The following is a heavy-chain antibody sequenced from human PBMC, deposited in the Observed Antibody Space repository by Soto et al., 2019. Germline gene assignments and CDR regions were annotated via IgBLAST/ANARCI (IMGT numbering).Heavy chain of an antibody. V-gene: IGHV1-18*01. D-gene: IGHD1-26*01. Sequence: ASVKVSCKASGYTFTTYGLSWVRQAPGQGLEWMGWISAYNGNTNYAQKLQGRVTLTTDTPTSTAYMELRSLRTDDTAVYYCAREGYSGSYYFYYGMGVWGQGTTVTVSS. CDR2: ISAYNGNT. CDR1: GYTFTTYG. CDR3: AREGYSGSYYFYYGMGV. J-gene: IGHJ6*02.